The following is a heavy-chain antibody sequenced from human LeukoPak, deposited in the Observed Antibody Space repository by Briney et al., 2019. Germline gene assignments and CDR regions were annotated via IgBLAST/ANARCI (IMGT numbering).Heavy chain of an antibody. J-gene: IGHJ4*02. CDR3: ATNSGWNYFDY. Sequence: GGSLRLSCAASGFTVSSNYMSWVRQAPGKGSEWVSAIYSGGTTYYADSVRGRFTISRDNSKNTLFLQMNSLRAEDTAVYYCATNSGWNYFDYWGQGTLVTVSS. CDR2: IYSGGTT. CDR1: GFTVSSNY. D-gene: IGHD5-12*01. V-gene: IGHV3-53*01.